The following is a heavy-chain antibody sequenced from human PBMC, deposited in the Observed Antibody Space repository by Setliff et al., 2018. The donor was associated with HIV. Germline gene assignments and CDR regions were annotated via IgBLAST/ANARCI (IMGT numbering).Heavy chain of an antibody. CDR3: ARGIGPLPNWENFYYSMDV. D-gene: IGHD1-26*01. CDR2: IYYSGST. CDR1: GGSISSSNNY. Sequence: SETLSLTCSVSGGSISSSNNYWGWIRQPPGKGLEWIGSIYYSGSTYSNPSLKSRVTISADTSKNQISLKLNSVTAADTAVYYCARGIGPLPNWENFYYSMDVWGKGTTVTVSS. V-gene: IGHV4-39*01. J-gene: IGHJ6*03.